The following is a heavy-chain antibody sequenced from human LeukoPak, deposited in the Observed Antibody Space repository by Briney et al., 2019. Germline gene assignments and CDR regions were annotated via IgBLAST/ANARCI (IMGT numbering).Heavy chain of an antibody. CDR1: GGSISSGGYY. J-gene: IGHJ3*02. CDR3: ASVRVATTLRPYDYVWGSYRPFDAFDI. Sequence: SQTLSLTCTVSGGSISSGGYYWSWIRQHPGKGLEWIGYIYYSGSTYYNPSLKSRVTISVDTSKNQFSLKLSSVTAADTAVYYCASVRVATTLRPYDYVWGSYRPFDAFDIWGQGTMVTVSS. D-gene: IGHD3-16*02. CDR2: IYYSGST. V-gene: IGHV4-31*03.